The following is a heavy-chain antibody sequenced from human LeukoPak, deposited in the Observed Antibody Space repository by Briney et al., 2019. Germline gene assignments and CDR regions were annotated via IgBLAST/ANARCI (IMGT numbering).Heavy chain of an antibody. CDR1: GFTFSSYG. V-gene: IGHV3-30*02. CDR2: IRYDGSNK. CDR3: AKDAIYYYYDSSHNGAYFDY. Sequence: PGGSLRLSCAASGFTFSSYGMHWVRQAPGKGLEWVAFIRYDGSNKYYADSVKGRFTISRDNSKNTLYLQMNSLRAEDTAVYYCAKDAIYYYYDSSHNGAYFDYWGQGTLVTVSS. J-gene: IGHJ4*02. D-gene: IGHD3-22*01.